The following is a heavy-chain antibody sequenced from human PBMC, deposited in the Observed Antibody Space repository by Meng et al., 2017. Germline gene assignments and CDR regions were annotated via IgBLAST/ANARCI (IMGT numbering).Heavy chain of an antibody. Sequence: LGGFGGGLVKPGGSLRLSCAASGFTFSDYYMSWIRQAPGKGLEWVSYISSSGSTIYYADSVKGRFTISRDNAKNSLYLQMNSLRAEDTAVYYCARNVDTAMVTNYWGQGTLVTVSS. J-gene: IGHJ4*02. CDR1: GFTFSDYY. V-gene: IGHV3-11*01. CDR3: ARNVDTAMVTNY. D-gene: IGHD5-18*01. CDR2: ISSSGSTI.